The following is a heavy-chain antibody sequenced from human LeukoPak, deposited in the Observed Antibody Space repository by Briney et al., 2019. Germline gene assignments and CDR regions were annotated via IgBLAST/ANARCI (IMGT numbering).Heavy chain of an antibody. D-gene: IGHD5-12*01. CDR3: ATYSGYDRIFDH. Sequence: PGGSLRPSCAASGFTFSTYGMNWVRQAPGKGLEWVSYISGSSSAIHYTDSVKGRFTISRDNAEKSVYLQMNGLRAEDTAVYYCATYSGYDRIFDHWGQGTLVTVSS. CDR2: ISGSSSAI. CDR1: GFTFSTYG. V-gene: IGHV3-48*01. J-gene: IGHJ4*02.